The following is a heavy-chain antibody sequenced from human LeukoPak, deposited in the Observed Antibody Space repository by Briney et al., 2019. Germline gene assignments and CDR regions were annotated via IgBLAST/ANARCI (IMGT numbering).Heavy chain of an antibody. CDR1: GFTFSSYS. CDR3: ARAGIVGATGY. J-gene: IGHJ4*02. CDR2: ISSSSSYI. D-gene: IGHD1-26*01. V-gene: IGHV3-21*01. Sequence: GGSLRLSCAASGFTFSSYSMNWVRQAPGKGLEWVSSISSSSSYIYYADSVKGRFTISRDNAKNSLYLQRNSLRAEDTAVYYCARAGIVGATGYWGQGTLVTVSS.